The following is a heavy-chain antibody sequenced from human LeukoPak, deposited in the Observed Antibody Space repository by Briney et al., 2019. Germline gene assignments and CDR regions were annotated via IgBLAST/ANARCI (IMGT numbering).Heavy chain of an antibody. CDR3: ARGRQWLAIFDY. Sequence: SETLSLTCAVYGGSFSGYYWSWIRQPPGKGLEWIGEINHSGSTSYNPSLKSRVTISVDTSKNQFSLKLSSVTAADTAVYYCARGRQWLAIFDYWGQGTLVTVSS. D-gene: IGHD6-19*01. V-gene: IGHV4-34*01. J-gene: IGHJ4*02. CDR2: INHSGST. CDR1: GGSFSGYY.